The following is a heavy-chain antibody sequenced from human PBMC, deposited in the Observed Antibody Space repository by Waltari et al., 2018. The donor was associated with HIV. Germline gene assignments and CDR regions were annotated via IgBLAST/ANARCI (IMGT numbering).Heavy chain of an antibody. V-gene: IGHV3-15*01. CDR1: GFTFGNAW. Sequence: EVQLVESGGGLVKPGGSLRLSCAASGFTFGNAWMTWVRQAPGKGLEGVGRIKRDTEGGKTDYAAPVKGRLTISRDDSKNTLYLQMNSLKPEDTAVYYCTTDPPPYYYDTSGEGYWGQGTLVTVSS. D-gene: IGHD3-22*01. J-gene: IGHJ4*02. CDR3: TTDPPPYYYDTSGEGY. CDR2: IKRDTEGGKT.